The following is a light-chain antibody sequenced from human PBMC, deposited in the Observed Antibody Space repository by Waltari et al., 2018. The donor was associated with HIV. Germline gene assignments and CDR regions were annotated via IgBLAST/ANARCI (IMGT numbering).Light chain of an antibody. Sequence: QSVLTQPPSVSAAPGQKVTMSCSGTSSAIGTNYVSWYQHVPGMTPKLLIYDNNKRPSGIPDRFSGSKSGTSATLGITGLQTGDEADYYCGTWDGSLSGVVFGGGTKLTVL. CDR2: DNN. V-gene: IGLV1-51*01. CDR3: GTWDGSLSGVV. CDR1: SSAIGTNY. J-gene: IGLJ2*01.